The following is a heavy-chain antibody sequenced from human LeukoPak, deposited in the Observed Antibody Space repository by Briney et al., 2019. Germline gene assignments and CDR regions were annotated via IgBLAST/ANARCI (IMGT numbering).Heavy chain of an antibody. CDR2: IYYSGST. CDR1: GGSISSYS. CDR3: ARGSHYYDSSGYSFDY. V-gene: IGHV4-59*01. D-gene: IGHD3-22*01. Sequence: SETLSLTCTVSGGSISSYSWSWIRQPPGKGLEWIGYIYYSGSTNYNPSLKSRITISLDTSKNQFSLKLSSVTAADTAVYCCARGSHYYDSSGYSFDYWGQGTLVTVSS. J-gene: IGHJ4*02.